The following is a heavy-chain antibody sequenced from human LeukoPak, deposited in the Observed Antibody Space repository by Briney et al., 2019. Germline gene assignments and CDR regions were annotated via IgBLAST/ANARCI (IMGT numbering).Heavy chain of an antibody. CDR3: VREGQLDDYDY. V-gene: IGHV3-21*01. CDR1: GFTLSSYS. D-gene: IGHD6-6*01. Sequence: GGSLRLSCAASGFTLSSYSMNWVRQAPGKGLEWVSSTSDSSSDKYYADSVKGRFTISRDNAKNSLYLQMNSLRAEDTAVYYCVREGQLDDYDYWGQGTLVNVS. CDR2: TSDSSSDK. J-gene: IGHJ4*02.